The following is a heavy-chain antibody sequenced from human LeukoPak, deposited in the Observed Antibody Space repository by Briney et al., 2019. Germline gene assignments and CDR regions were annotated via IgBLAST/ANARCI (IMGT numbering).Heavy chain of an antibody. J-gene: IGHJ4*02. CDR3: ARGGDDSSGYYLTPFDY. D-gene: IGHD3-22*01. Sequence: SETLSLTCAVSGGSISSGGYSWSGIRQPPGKGLEWIGYIYHSASTYYNPSLKSRVTISVDRSKNQFSLKLSSVTAADTAVYYCARGGDDSSGYYLTPFDYWGQGTLVTVSS. CDR1: GGSISSGGYS. V-gene: IGHV4-30-2*01. CDR2: IYHSAST.